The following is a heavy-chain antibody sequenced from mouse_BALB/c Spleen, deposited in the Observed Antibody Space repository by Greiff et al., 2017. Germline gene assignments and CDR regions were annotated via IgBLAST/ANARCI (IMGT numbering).Heavy chain of an antibody. CDR2: IDPANGNT. CDR3: ALLSPFAY. J-gene: IGHJ3*01. D-gene: IGHD1-1*01. Sequence: VQLQQSGAELVKPGASVKLSCTASGFNIKDTYMHWVKQRPEQGLEWIGRIDPANGNTKYDPKFQGKATITADTSSNTAYLQLSSLTSEDTAVYYCALLSPFAYWGQGTLVTVSA. V-gene: IGHV14-3*02. CDR1: GFNIKDTY.